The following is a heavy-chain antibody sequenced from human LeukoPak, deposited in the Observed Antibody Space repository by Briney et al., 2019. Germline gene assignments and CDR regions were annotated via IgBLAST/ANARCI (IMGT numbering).Heavy chain of an antibody. CDR2: ISGSGGST. V-gene: IGHV3-23*01. D-gene: IGHD3-22*01. CDR3: AGEGYYYDSSGYSRAGDYYGMDV. CDR1: GFTFSSYA. Sequence: GGSLRLSCAASGFTFSSYAMSWVRQAPGKGLEWVSAISGSGGSTYYADSVKGRFTISRDNSKNTLYLQMNSLRAEDTAVYYCAGEGYYYDSSGYSRAGDYYGMDVWGQGTTVTVSS. J-gene: IGHJ6*02.